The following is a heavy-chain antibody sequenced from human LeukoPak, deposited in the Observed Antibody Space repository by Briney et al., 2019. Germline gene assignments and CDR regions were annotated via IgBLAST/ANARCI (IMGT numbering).Heavy chain of an antibody. CDR3: ARDIDYGGNSDFDY. V-gene: IGHV4-4*02. J-gene: IGHJ4*02. D-gene: IGHD4-23*01. CDR2: IFHTGST. Sequence: SETLSLTCAVSGGSISSSNWWYWVRQPPGKGLEWIGEIFHTGSTNYNPSLKSRLTISVDTSKNQFSLKLSSVTAADTAAYYCARDIDYGGNSDFDYWGLGIVVTVSS. CDR1: GGSISSSNW.